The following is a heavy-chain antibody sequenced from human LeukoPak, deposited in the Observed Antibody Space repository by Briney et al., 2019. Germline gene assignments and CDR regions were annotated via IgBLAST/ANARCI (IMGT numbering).Heavy chain of an antibody. D-gene: IGHD6-19*01. CDR2: IIPILGIA. J-gene: IGHJ4*02. CDR1: GGTFSSYA. V-gene: IGHV1-69*04. Sequence: SVKVSCKASGGTFSSYAISWVRQAPGQGLEWMGRIIPILGIANYAQKFQGRVTITADKSTSTAYMELSSLRSEDTAVYYCARGRLAVAGNFDYWGQGTLVTVSS. CDR3: ARGRLAVAGNFDY.